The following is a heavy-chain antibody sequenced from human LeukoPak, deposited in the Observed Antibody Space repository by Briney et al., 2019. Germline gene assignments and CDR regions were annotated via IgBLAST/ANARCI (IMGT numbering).Heavy chain of an antibody. J-gene: IGHJ4*01. D-gene: IGHD1-26*01. CDR3: ARGGGSYLYYIDN. Sequence: GGSLRLSCAASGFTFSSYAMHWVRQAPGKGLEYVSAISSNGGSTYYANSVKGRFTISRDNSKNTLYLQMGSLRAEDMAVYYCARGGGSYLYYIDNWGQETPVTTSS. CDR1: GFTFSSYA. CDR2: ISSNGGST. V-gene: IGHV3-64*01.